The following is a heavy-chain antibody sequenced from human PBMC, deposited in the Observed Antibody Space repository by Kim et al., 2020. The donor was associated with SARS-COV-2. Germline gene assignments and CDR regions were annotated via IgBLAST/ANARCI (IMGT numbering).Heavy chain of an antibody. J-gene: IGHJ5*02. V-gene: IGHV4-39*07. D-gene: IGHD3-10*01. Sequence: NPSLKSRVTISVDTSKNQFSLKLSSVTAADTAVYYCARGSGSYYSRFDPWGQGTLVTVSS. CDR3: ARGSGSYYSRFDP.